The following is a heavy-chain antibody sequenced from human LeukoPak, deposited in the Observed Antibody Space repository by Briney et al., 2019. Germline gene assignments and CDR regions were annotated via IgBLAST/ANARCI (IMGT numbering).Heavy chain of an antibody. CDR1: GYTFTSYG. J-gene: IGHJ5*02. V-gene: IGHV1-18*01. Sequence: GASVKVSCKASGYTFTSYGISWVRQAPGQGLEWMGWISAYNGNTNYAQKLQGRVTMTTDTSTSTAYMELRSLRSDDTAVYYCARASYGSGTDYVDYWFDPWGQGTLVTVSS. CDR3: ARASYGSGTDYVDYWFDP. D-gene: IGHD3-10*01. CDR2: ISAYNGNT.